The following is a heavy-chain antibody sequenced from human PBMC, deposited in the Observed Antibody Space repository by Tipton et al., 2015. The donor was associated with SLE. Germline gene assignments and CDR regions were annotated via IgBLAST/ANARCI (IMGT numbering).Heavy chain of an antibody. D-gene: IGHD2-21*01. V-gene: IGHV4-31*03. Sequence: TLSLTCTVSGASISSGGYYWSWIRQNPGEVLEWIGYIYNSGSAHYNASLKSRLTISVDTSKKQFSLKLSSVTAADTAVYYCARGIAQDYWGQGTLVTVSS. CDR2: IYNSGSA. J-gene: IGHJ4*02. CDR1: GASISSGGYY. CDR3: ARGIAQDY.